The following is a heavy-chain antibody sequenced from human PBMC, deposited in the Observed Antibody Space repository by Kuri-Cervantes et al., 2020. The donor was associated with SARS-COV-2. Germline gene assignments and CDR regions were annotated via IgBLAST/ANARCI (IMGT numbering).Heavy chain of an antibody. CDR1: RFRFSSYD. V-gene: IGHV3-23*01. CDR3: AKEYGDYFRPRNNFEY. D-gene: IGHD4-17*01. J-gene: IGHJ4*02. CDR2: ISGSGGTI. Sequence: GGSLRLSCAASRFRFSSYDMAWVRQAPGKGLEWVSGISGSGGTIYYADSVKGRFTISRDNAKNSLYLQMNSLSAEDTAEYYCAKEYGDYFRPRNNFEYWGQGTLVTVSS.